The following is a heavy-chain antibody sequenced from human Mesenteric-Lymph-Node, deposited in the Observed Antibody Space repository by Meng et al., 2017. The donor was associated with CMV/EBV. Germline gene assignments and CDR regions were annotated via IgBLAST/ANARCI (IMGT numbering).Heavy chain of an antibody. D-gene: IGHD1-1*01. V-gene: IGHV4-34*01. CDR3: ARGQGNWNAEGPLEY. Sequence: SETLSLTCAVYGGSFSGYYWSWIRQPPGKGLEWIGEINHSGSTNYNPSLKSRVTISVDTSKNQFSLKLSSVTAADTAVYYCARGQGNWNAEGPLEYWGQGTLVTVS. CDR2: INHSGST. J-gene: IGHJ4*02. CDR1: GGSFSGYY.